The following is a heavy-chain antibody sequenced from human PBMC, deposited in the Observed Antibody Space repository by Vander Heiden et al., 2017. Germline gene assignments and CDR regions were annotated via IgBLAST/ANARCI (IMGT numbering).Heavy chain of an antibody. CDR2: MNPNTGST. J-gene: IGHJ4*02. CDR1: GYTFPNYD. Sequence: QVQLVQSGAEVKKPGASVKVSCKASGYTFPNYDIYWVRPATGQGLEWMGWMNPNTGSTGYAQKFRGRVTMTRDTSISTAYMELSSLRSEDTAVYYCARGLSYYYDSTGHPGYWGQGTLVTVSS. CDR3: ARGLSYYYDSTGHPGY. D-gene: IGHD3-22*01. V-gene: IGHV1-8*01.